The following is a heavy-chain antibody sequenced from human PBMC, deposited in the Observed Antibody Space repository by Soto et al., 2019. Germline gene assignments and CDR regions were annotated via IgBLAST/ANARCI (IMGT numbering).Heavy chain of an antibody. V-gene: IGHV4-39*01. Sequence: QLQLQESGPGLVKPSETLSLTCTVSGGSISSSSYYWGWIRQPPGKGLEWIGSIYYSGSTYYNPSLKSRVTISVDTSKNQFSLKLGCVTAADTAVYYCARHSAAALDYYYGMDVWGQGTTVTVSS. J-gene: IGHJ6*02. D-gene: IGHD6-13*01. CDR2: IYYSGST. CDR1: GGSISSSSYY. CDR3: ARHSAAALDYYYGMDV.